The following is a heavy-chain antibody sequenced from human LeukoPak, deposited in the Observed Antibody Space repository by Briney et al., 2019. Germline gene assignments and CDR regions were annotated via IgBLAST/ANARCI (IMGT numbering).Heavy chain of an antibody. CDR2: ISGSGGST. Sequence: GGSLRLSCAASGFTFSSYAMSWVRQAPGKGLEWVSAISGSGGSTYYADSVKGRFTISRDNSKNTLYLQMNSLRAEDTAVYYWAKDLSLRWLQLGALDYWGQGTLVTVSS. V-gene: IGHV3-23*01. CDR1: GFTFSSYA. CDR3: AKDLSLRWLQLGALDY. D-gene: IGHD5-24*01. J-gene: IGHJ4*02.